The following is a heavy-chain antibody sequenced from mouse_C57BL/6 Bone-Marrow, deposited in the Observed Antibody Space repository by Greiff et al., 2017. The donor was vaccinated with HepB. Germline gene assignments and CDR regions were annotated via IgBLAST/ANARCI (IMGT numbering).Heavy chain of an antibody. J-gene: IGHJ2*01. Sequence: VKLQQPGAELVKPGASVKLSCKASGYTFTSYWMHWVKQRPGQGLEWIGMIHPNSGSTNYNEKFKSKATLTVDKSSSTAYMQLSSLTSEDSAVYYCARSTMSYFDYGGQGTTLTVSS. CDR3: ARSTMSYFDY. V-gene: IGHV1-64*01. CDR1: GYTFTSYW. CDR2: IHPNSGST. D-gene: IGHD2-1*01.